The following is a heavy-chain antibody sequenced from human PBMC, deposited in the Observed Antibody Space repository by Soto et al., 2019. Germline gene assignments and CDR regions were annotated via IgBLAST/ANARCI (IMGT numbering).Heavy chain of an antibody. CDR3: ARLSYDFWSGHHYYYYYYMDV. CDR1: SGSISSSNW. J-gene: IGHJ6*03. CDR2: IYHSGST. Sequence: QVQLQESGPGLVKPSGTLSLTCAVSSGSISSSNWWSWVRQPPGKGLEWIGEIYHSGSTNYNPSLKGRVTISVDKSKNQFSLKLSSVTAADTAVYYCARLSYDFWSGHHYYYYYYMDVWGKGTTVTVSS. V-gene: IGHV4-4*02. D-gene: IGHD3-3*01.